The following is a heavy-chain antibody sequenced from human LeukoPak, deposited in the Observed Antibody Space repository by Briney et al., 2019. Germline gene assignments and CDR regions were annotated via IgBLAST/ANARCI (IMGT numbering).Heavy chain of an antibody. Sequence: GFLRLSSAASGFTFSDHYFDWVRQAPGKGLEWVGRIRNKANSYTTDYAASVKGRFTISRDESKNSLYLQMNSLKTEDTAVYYCASYVVGAAEYWGQGTLVTVSS. J-gene: IGHJ4*02. D-gene: IGHD1-26*01. CDR2: IRNKANSYTT. V-gene: IGHV3-72*01. CDR3: ASYVVGAAEY. CDR1: GFTFSDHY.